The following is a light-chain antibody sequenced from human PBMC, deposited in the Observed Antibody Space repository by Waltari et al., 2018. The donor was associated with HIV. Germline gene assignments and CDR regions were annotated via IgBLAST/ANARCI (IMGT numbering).Light chain of an antibody. CDR1: SSDVGGYNL. Sequence: QSALTQPASVSGSPGQSITISCTGTSSDVGGYNLVSRYQQPPGKAPKLIIYEVSKRPSGVSNRFSGSKSGNTASLTISGLQAEDEADYYCCAYAGSTTYVIFGGGTKLTVL. J-gene: IGLJ2*01. CDR2: EVS. CDR3: CAYAGSTTYVI. V-gene: IGLV2-23*02.